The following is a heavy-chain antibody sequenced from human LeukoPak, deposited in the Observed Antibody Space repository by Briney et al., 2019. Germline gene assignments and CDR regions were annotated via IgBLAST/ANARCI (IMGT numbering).Heavy chain of an antibody. D-gene: IGHD1/OR15-1a*01. Sequence: PSETLSLTCAVSGGAIRSHYWNWIRQPAGKGLEWIGRIYSSGYTNDNPFLKSRITMSEDMSKNQFSLRLNSVTAADTAVYYCARGEHSVDSWGQGMLVTVSS. CDR3: ARGEHSVDS. CDR1: GGAIRSHY. CDR2: IYSSGYT. V-gene: IGHV4-4*07. J-gene: IGHJ4*02.